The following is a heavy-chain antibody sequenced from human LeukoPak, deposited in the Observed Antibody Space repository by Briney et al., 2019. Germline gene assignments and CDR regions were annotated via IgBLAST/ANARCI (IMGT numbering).Heavy chain of an antibody. V-gene: IGHV4-39*02. CDR1: TDSISSSLYY. J-gene: IGHJ4*02. D-gene: IGHD6-19*01. CDR3: ARGLTAVALYFDY. Sequence: SEPLSLTCTVSTDSISSSLYYWGWIRQPPGKGLEWIGSIYYSGGTDYNPSLRSRVTISVDTSRNNFSLKLNSVTAADTAVYYCARGLTAVALYFDYWGQGTLVTVSS. CDR2: IYYSGGT.